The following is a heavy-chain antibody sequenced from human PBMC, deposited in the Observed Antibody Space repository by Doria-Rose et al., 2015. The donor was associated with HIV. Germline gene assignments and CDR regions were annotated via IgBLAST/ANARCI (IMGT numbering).Heavy chain of an antibody. CDR2: IYSSGST. D-gene: IGHD3-10*01. CDR1: SSYY. J-gene: IGHJ6*03. Sequence: SSYYWNWIRQPPGKGLEWIGYIYSSGSTHYNSSLKSRVTISIDTSKNQFSLKLGSVTAADTAVYYCARFRPSRGIYYSLDVWGKGTTVTVSS. V-gene: IGHV4-4*09. CDR3: ARFRPSRGIYYSLDV.